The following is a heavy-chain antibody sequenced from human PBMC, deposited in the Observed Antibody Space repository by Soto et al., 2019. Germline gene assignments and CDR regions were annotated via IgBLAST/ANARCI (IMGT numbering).Heavy chain of an antibody. Sequence: QVQLVESGGGVVQPGRSLRLSCAASGFTFSSYGMHWVRQAPGKGLEWVAVISYDGSNKYYADSVKGRFTISRDNYKNTLYLQMNSLRAEDTAVYYCAKEPRGYSGYFDYWGQGTLVTVSS. V-gene: IGHV3-30*18. CDR3: AKEPRGYSGYFDY. CDR2: ISYDGSNK. D-gene: IGHD5-12*01. J-gene: IGHJ4*02. CDR1: GFTFSSYG.